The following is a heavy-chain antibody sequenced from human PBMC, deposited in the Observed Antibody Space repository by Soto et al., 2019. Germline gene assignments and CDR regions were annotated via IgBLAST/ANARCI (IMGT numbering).Heavy chain of an antibody. D-gene: IGHD2-15*01. CDR2: MSCSGST. CDR3: SRGTIASFGTSRSGYGLDV. V-gene: IGHV4-30-4*01. CDR1: GVSISSADFY. J-gene: IGHJ6*02. Sequence: QVRLQESGPGLVKPSQTLSLTCSVSGVSISSADFYWSWIRQPPGQALEWVVDMSCSGSTYYNPSPQSRLTMSLDTSSYHFSLTLTSATTADTAVYFYSRGTIASFGTSRSGYGLDVWGQGTAVSVSS.